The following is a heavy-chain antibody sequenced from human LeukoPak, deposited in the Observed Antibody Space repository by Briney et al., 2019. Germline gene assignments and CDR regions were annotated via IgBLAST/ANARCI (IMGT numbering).Heavy chain of an antibody. Sequence: SVKVSCTASGGTFCSCSISWVRRAPGQGLEWMGGIIPIFGTANYAQKFQGRVTITADESTSTAYMELSSLRSEDTAVYYCARDHVVSYSSSWSKPSFDYWGQGTLVTVSS. D-gene: IGHD6-13*01. CDR2: IIPIFGTA. CDR1: GGTFCSCS. V-gene: IGHV1-69*13. CDR3: ARDHVVSYSSSWSKPSFDY. J-gene: IGHJ4*02.